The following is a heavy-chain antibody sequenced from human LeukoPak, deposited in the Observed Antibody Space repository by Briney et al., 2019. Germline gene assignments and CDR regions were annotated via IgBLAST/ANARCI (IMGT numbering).Heavy chain of an antibody. CDR2: IYYSGST. J-gene: IGHJ3*02. CDR3: AREGVVVVAARGPFDI. V-gene: IGHV4-59*01. Sequence: SETLSLTCTVSGGSISSYYWSWIRQPPGKGLEWIGYIYYSGSTNYNPSLKSRVTISVDTSKNQFSLKLSSVTAADTAVYYCAREGVVVVAARGPFDIWGQGTMVTVSS. D-gene: IGHD2-15*01. CDR1: GGSISSYY.